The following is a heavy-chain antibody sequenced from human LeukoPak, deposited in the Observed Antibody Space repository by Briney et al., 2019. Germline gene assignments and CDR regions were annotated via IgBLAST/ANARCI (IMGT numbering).Heavy chain of an antibody. Sequence: PSQTLSLTWAVVGGSFVGYSWSWVCQPPRKGREWGWEINHSGSTHYNPSLKSRVTISVDTSKNQFSLKLSSVTAADTAVYYCARTGYSSGWYDYWGQGTLVTVSS. J-gene: IGHJ4*02. V-gene: IGHV4-34*01. CDR2: INHSGST. D-gene: IGHD6-19*01. CDR1: GGSFVGYS. CDR3: ARTGYSSGWYDY.